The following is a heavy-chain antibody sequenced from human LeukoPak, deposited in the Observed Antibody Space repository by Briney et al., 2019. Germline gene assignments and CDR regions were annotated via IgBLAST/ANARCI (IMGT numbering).Heavy chain of an antibody. CDR2: TYTSGST. CDR1: GGSISSGTYY. V-gene: IGHV4-61*02. CDR3: ARTYYYYMDV. Sequence: SETLSLSCTVSGGSISSGTYYWSWIRQPAGKGLEWIGRTYTSGSTNYNPSFKSRLTISVDTSKNQFSLKLTSVTAADTAVYYCARTYYYYMDVWGKGTTVTVSS. J-gene: IGHJ6*03.